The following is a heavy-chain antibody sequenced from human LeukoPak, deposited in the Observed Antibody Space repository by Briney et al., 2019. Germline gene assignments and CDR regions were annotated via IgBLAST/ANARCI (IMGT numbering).Heavy chain of an antibody. Sequence: SVKVSCKASGYTFTSYAMNWVRQAPGQGLEWMGGIIPIFGTANYAQKFQGRVTITADKSTSTAYMELSSLRSEDTAVYYCARAVSITMVRELRAYAFDIWGQGTMVTVSS. CDR2: IIPIFGTA. D-gene: IGHD3-10*01. CDR3: ARAVSITMVRELRAYAFDI. J-gene: IGHJ3*02. CDR1: GYTFTSYA. V-gene: IGHV1-69*06.